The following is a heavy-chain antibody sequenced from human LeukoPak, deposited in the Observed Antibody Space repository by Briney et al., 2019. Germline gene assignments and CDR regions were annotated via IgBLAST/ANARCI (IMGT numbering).Heavy chain of an antibody. CDR3: ASGSLGDGYGVGDYYQYMDV. CDR2: IMPLFGTA. D-gene: IGHD5-24*01. J-gene: IGHJ6*03. Sequence: SVKVSCKASGYTFTSYDISWVRQAPGQGLEWMGGIMPLFGTANYAQEFQGRVTFTTDESASTAYMEVSSLRSEDTAVYYCASGSLGDGYGVGDYYQYMDVWGKGTTVTVSS. V-gene: IGHV1-69*05. CDR1: GYTFTSYD.